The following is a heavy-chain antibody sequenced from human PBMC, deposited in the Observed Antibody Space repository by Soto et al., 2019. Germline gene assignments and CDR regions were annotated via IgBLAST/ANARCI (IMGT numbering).Heavy chain of an antibody. CDR2: ISAHNDNT. Sequence: QVHLVQSGAEVRKPGASVKVSCKGSGYTFTTYGITWVRQAPGQGLEWMGWISAHNDNTNYAQKVQGRVTVTRDTSTRAAYMELRTLRSDDTAVYCCARGRYGDYWGKGALVTVSS. CDR3: ARGRYGDY. CDR1: GYTFTTYG. V-gene: IGHV1-18*01. D-gene: IGHD1-1*01. J-gene: IGHJ4*02.